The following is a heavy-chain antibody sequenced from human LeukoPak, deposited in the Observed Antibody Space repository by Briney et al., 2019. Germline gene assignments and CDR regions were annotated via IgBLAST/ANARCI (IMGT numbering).Heavy chain of an antibody. CDR1: GYTFTSYY. Sequence: GASVKVSCKASGYTFTSYYMHWVRQAPGQGLEWMGIINPSGGSTSYAQKFQGRVTMTRDTSTSTVYMELSSLRSEDTAVYYCAIPGPYDSSGYYYLDYWGQGTLVNVSS. J-gene: IGHJ4*02. CDR3: AIPGPYDSSGYYYLDY. CDR2: INPSGGST. D-gene: IGHD3-22*01. V-gene: IGHV1-46*01.